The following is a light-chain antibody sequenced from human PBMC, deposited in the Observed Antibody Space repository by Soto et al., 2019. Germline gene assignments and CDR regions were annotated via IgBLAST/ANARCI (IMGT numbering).Light chain of an antibody. V-gene: IGKV1D-12*01. CDR3: QQAYTFPRT. CDR1: QDISHY. CDR2: GAS. J-gene: IGKJ1*01. Sequence: IQVTQSPSSVSASVRDRVTITCRASQDISHYLAWYQQKPGKAPKLLSYGASSLQSGVPSRFRGSGSGTDFTLTISSLKPEDFETFYCQQAYTFPRTFGQGTKVDIK.